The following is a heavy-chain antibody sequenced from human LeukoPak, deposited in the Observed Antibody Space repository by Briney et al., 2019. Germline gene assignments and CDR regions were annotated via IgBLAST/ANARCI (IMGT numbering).Heavy chain of an antibody. Sequence: PGGSLRLSCAASGFTVSSNYMSWVRQAPGKGLEWVANIKQDGSEKYYVDSVKGRFTISRDNAKNSLYLQMNSLRAEDTAVYYCILGIAAAGTDYWGQGTLVTVSS. V-gene: IGHV3-7*01. D-gene: IGHD6-13*01. CDR1: GFTVSSNY. CDR2: IKQDGSEK. CDR3: ILGIAAAGTDY. J-gene: IGHJ4*02.